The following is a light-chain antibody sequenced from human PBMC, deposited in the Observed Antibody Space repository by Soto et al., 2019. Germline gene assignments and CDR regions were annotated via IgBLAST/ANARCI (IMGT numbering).Light chain of an antibody. Sequence: EIVLTQSPGTLSLSPGERATLSCRASQSVSSSYLAWYQQKPGQAPRLLIYGASSRATGIPDRFSGSGSGTDSTLTISRLEPEDFAVYYCQQYGSSPQTFGGGTKVDIK. CDR1: QSVSSSY. J-gene: IGKJ4*01. CDR2: GAS. V-gene: IGKV3-20*01. CDR3: QQYGSSPQT.